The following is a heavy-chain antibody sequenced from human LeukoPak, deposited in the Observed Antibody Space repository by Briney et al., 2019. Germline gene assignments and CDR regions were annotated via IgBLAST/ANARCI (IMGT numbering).Heavy chain of an antibody. CDR2: IDRDGSNP. D-gene: IGHD6-19*01. Sequence: GGSLRLSCAASGFTFSNYWMHWVRQIPGKGPVWVSRIDRDGSNPGYADSVRGRFTIFRDNAKNTLYLQMNSLRFEDTAVYYCARALDGRGCMDHWGQGDLVTVSS. CDR1: GFTFSNYW. V-gene: IGHV3-74*01. CDR3: ARALDGRGCMDH. J-gene: IGHJ4*02.